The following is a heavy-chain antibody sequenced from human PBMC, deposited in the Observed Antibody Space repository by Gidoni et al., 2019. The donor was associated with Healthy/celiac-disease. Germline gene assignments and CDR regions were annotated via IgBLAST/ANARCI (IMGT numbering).Heavy chain of an antibody. CDR3: ARDVMGYCSSTSCYGSLFFDY. V-gene: IGHV4-31*03. J-gene: IGHJ4*02. CDR2: IYYSGST. CDR1: GGPISSGGYY. Sequence: QVQLQESGPGLVKPSQTLSLTCTFSGGPISSGGYYWSWFRQHPGKGLEWIGYIYYSGSTYYNPSLKSRVTISVDTSKNQFSLKLSSVTAADTAVYYCARDVMGYCSSTSCYGSLFFDYWGQGTLVTVSS. D-gene: IGHD2-2*01.